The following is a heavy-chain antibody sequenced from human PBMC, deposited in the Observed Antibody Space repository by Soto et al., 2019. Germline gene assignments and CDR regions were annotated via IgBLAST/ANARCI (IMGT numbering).Heavy chain of an antibody. CDR1: GYTFTTYG. V-gene: IGHV1-18*04. D-gene: IGHD2-8*01. CDR3: ARVGNNGWPLEYDY. Sequence: QPQLVQSGAEVRKPGASVNVSCKASGYTFTTYGISWVRQAPGQGLEWMGWISGYNGDSHNAQKFQGRLTMTRDTSTKTAYMELRSLRSDDTAVYYCARVGNNGWPLEYDYGGQGTLVTVSS. CDR2: ISGYNGDS. J-gene: IGHJ4*02.